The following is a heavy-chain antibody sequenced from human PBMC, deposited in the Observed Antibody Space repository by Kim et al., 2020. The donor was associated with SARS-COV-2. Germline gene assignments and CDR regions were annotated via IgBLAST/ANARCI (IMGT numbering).Heavy chain of an antibody. D-gene: IGHD3-22*01. CDR3: ARGDSSGYYHFDY. V-gene: IGHV7-4-1*02. J-gene: IGHJ4*02. Sequence: YAQGFTGRFVFSLDTSVSTAYLQISSLKAEDTAVYYCARGDSSGYYHFDYWGQGTLVTVSS.